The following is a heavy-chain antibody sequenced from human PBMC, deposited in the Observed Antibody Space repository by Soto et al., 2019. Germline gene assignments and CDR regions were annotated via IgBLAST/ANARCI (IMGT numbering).Heavy chain of an antibody. Sequence: QLQLQESGPGLVKPSETLSLTCTVSGVSISSSSYYWGWIRQTPGKGLEWIGTIYFSGSTYYNPSLKSRVTISVDRSKNQFSLNRTSVTAADTALYYCARHGSYWGPGTLVTVSS. J-gene: IGHJ4*02. V-gene: IGHV4-39*01. CDR2: IYFSGST. CDR3: ARHGSY. CDR1: GVSISSSSYY.